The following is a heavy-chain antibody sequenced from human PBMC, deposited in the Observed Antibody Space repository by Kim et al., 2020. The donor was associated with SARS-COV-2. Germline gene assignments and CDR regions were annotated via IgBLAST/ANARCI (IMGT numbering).Heavy chain of an antibody. Sequence: FQGRVTMTRNNSISTAYMELSSLRSEDTAVYYCARLPEMATITGRGVFDYWGQGTLVTVSS. V-gene: IGHV1-8*01. J-gene: IGHJ4*02. CDR3: ARLPEMATITGRGVFDY. D-gene: IGHD5-12*01.